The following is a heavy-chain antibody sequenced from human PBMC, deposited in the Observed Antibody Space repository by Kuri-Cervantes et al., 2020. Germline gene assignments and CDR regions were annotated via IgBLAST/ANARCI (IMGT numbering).Heavy chain of an antibody. J-gene: IGHJ4*02. Sequence: GESLKISCAASGFTFSNAWMSWVRQAPGKGLEWVGRIKSKTDGGTTDYAAPVKGRFTTSRDDSKNTLYLQMNSLRAEDTAVYYCARDLGFWGSFRFLFDYWGQGTLVTVSS. CDR2: IKSKTDGGTT. D-gene: IGHD3-16*02. CDR1: GFTFSNAW. CDR3: ARDLGFWGSFRFLFDY. V-gene: IGHV3-15*01.